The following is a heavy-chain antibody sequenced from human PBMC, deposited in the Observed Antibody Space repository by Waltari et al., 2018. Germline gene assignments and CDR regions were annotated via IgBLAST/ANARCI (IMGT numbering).Heavy chain of an antibody. CDR1: GFSLSTSGVG. V-gene: IGHV2-5*01. J-gene: IGHJ4*02. Sequence: QITLKESGPTLVKPTQTLTLTCTFSGFSLSTSGVGVGWIRQPPGKALEWLALIYWNDDKRYSPSRSSRLTITKDTSKNQVVLTMTNMDPVDTATYYGAHDGIAVAGPHYFDYWGQGTLVTVSS. D-gene: IGHD6-19*01. CDR2: IYWNDDK. CDR3: AHDGIAVAGPHYFDY.